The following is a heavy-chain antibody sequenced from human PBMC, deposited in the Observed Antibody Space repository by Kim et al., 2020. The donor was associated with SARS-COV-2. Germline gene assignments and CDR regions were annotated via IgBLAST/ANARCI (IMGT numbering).Heavy chain of an antibody. CDR2: MNPNSGNT. J-gene: IGHJ4*02. CDR3: AIPTGYSYGYPESWYFDY. CDR1: GYTFTSYD. D-gene: IGHD5-18*01. Sequence: ASVKVSCKASGYTFTSYDINWVRQATGQGLEWMGWMNPNSGNTGYAQKFQGRVTMTRNTSISTAYMELSSLRSEDTAVYYCAIPTGYSYGYPESWYFDYWGQGTLVTVSS. V-gene: IGHV1-8*01.